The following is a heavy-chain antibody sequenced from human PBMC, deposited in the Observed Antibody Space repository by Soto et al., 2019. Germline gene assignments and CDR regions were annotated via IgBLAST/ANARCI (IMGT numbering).Heavy chain of an antibody. J-gene: IGHJ5*02. Sequence: SETLSLTCTVSGGSISTYYWGWLRQPPGKGLEWIGYIYYSGSPNYNPSLKSRVTISVDMSKNQFSLRLNSVTAADTAVYFCARTWDNCFDPWGQGTLVTVSS. V-gene: IGHV4-59*01. D-gene: IGHD3-16*01. CDR2: IYYSGSP. CDR3: ARTWDNCFDP. CDR1: GGSISTYY.